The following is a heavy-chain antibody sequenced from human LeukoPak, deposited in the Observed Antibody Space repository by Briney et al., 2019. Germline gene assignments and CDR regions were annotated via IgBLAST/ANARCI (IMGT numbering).Heavy chain of an antibody. CDR1: GGSISSGDYY. V-gene: IGHV4-30-4*01. D-gene: IGHD3-16*01. CDR2: IYDSGST. J-gene: IGHJ4*02. CDR3: ARVPAHEDGGLMDLFDY. Sequence: SETLSLTCTVSGGSISSGDYYWSWIRQPPGKGLEWIGYIYDSGSTYYNPSLKSRVTISVDTSKNHFSLNLSSVTAADTAVYYCARVPAHEDGGLMDLFDYRGQGTLVTVSS.